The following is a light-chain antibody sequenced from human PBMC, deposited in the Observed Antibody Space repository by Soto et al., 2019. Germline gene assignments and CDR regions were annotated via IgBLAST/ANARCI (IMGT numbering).Light chain of an antibody. CDR1: QSISSW. V-gene: IGKV1-5*03. J-gene: IGKJ1*01. CDR3: QQYSNYWT. Sequence: DIQMTQSPPTLSASVEDRVTITCRASQSISSWLAWYQQKPGKAPKLLIYKASSLESGVPSRFSGSGSGTEFTLTISSLQPDDFATYYCQQYSNYWTFGQGTKVEIK. CDR2: KAS.